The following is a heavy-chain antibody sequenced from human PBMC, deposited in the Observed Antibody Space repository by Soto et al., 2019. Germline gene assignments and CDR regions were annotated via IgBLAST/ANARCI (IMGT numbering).Heavy chain of an antibody. J-gene: IGHJ6*03. CDR2: IYYSGST. V-gene: IGHV4-59*08. D-gene: IGHD3-16*01. CDR3: ARHVRMITFGGPSFYYDMDV. Sequence: SETLFLTCTVSGSSIISYYWSWIRQPPGKGLEWIGYIYYSGSTNYNPSLKSRVTISVDTSKNQFSLKLSSVTAADTAVYYCARHVRMITFGGPSFYYDMDVCGKETMVTVAS. CDR1: GSSIISYY.